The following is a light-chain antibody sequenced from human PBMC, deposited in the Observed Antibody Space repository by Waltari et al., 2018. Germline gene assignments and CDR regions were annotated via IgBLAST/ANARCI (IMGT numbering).Light chain of an antibody. J-gene: IGKJ2*02. CDR3: QQYNTWPPST. Sequence: EIVMTQSPAALSVSPGERAPLSCRASQSVSDNLAWYQHKPGQPPRLLISGASTRATGVPARFSGSGSGTEFTLTISSLQSEDSAIYFCQQYNTWPPSTFGQGTKLEIK. V-gene: IGKV3-15*01. CDR1: QSVSDN. CDR2: GAS.